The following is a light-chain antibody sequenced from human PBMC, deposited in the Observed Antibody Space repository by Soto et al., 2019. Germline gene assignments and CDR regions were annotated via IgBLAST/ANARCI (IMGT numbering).Light chain of an antibody. V-gene: IGLV3-21*04. CDR3: QVWDIGSGVA. Sequence: SCVLTQAPSGSVAPGKTATITCGGNNIGSKSVHWYQQKPGQAPVLVIYYDSDRPSGIPERFSGSNSGSTATLTISRVEAGDEADYYCQVWDIGSGVAFGGGTKVTVL. J-gene: IGLJ2*01. CDR1: NIGSKS. CDR2: YDS.